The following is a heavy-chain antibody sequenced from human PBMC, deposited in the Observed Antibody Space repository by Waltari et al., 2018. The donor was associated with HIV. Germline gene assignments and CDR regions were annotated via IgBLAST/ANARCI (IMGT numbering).Heavy chain of an antibody. CDR2: FSPDGTVT. J-gene: IGHJ6*02. CDR3: RLVDDYDDAMDV. V-gene: IGHV3-74*03. Sequence: GVRPSTYWMHWVRQAPGQGLVWVSRFSPDGTVTTYADFVKGRFTISGDIAKNTLSLHMDSLRVEDTAVYYCRLVDDYDDAMDVWGQGP. D-gene: IGHD2-8*02. CDR1: GVRPSTYW.